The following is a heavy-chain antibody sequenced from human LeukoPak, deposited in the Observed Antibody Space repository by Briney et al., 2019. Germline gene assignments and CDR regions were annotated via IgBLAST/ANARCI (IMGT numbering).Heavy chain of an antibody. CDR3: VKEAEVSPLSYFDH. Sequence: AGGSLRLSCTASGFMFSHYAVTWVRQAPGRGLEWVSSISGSGVTPYYADSVKGRFTISRDNSRDNSKNTLYLQMNSLRAEDTALYYCVKEAEVSPLSYFDHWGQGALVAVSS. J-gene: IGHJ4*02. CDR1: GFMFSHYA. V-gene: IGHV3-23*01. CDR2: ISGSGVTP. D-gene: IGHD2/OR15-2a*01.